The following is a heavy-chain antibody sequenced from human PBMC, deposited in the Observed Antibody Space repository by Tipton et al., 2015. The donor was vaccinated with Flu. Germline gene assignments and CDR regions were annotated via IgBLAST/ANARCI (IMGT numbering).Heavy chain of an antibody. D-gene: IGHD2-21*02. V-gene: IGHV1-46*01. Sequence: QLVQSGAEVKKPGASVKVSCKASGYTFTSYYMHWVRQAPGQGLEWMGIVNPSGGSTSYAQKFQGRVTMTRDTSTSTVYMELSSLRSEDTAVYYCARSTSTEHIVVVTAMRTPGPIDYWGQGTLVTVSS. CDR2: VNPSGGST. CDR3: ARSTSTEHIVVVTAMRTPGPIDY. J-gene: IGHJ4*02. CDR1: GYTFTSYY.